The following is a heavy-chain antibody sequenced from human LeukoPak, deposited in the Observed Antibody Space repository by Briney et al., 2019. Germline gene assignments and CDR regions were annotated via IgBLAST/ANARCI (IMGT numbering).Heavy chain of an antibody. Sequence: GASVKVSCKASGYTFSIYSIAWVRQAPGQGLEWVGWISAYNGNTNYAQKFQGRVTMTTDTSTSTAYMELRSLRSDDTAVYYCARAGYSYGYLGYFDYWGQGTLVTVSS. CDR3: ARAGYSYGYLGYFDY. V-gene: IGHV1-18*01. CDR1: GYTFSIYS. J-gene: IGHJ4*02. CDR2: ISAYNGNT. D-gene: IGHD5-18*01.